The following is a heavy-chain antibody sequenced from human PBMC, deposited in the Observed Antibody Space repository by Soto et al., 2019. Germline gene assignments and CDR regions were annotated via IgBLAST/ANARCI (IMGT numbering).Heavy chain of an antibody. CDR3: ARSPISGWGPLGDYYYGMDV. CDR1: GGSISSGGYS. CDR2: IYHSGST. J-gene: IGHJ6*02. D-gene: IGHD6-19*01. Sequence: SETLSLTCAVSGGSISSGGYSWSWIRQPPGKGLEWIGYIYHSGSTYYNPSLKSRVTISVDRSKNQFSLKLSSVTAADTAVYYCARSPISGWGPLGDYYYGMDVWGQGTTVTVSS. V-gene: IGHV4-30-2*01.